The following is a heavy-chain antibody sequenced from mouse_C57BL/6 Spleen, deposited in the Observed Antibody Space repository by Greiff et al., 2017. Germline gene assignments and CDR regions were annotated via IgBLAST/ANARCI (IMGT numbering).Heavy chain of an antibody. J-gene: IGHJ3*01. CDR2: IYPGDGDT. CDR3: ARGKTAQAFAY. V-gene: IGHV1-82*01. Sequence: VQLQQSGPELVKPGASVKISCKASGYAFSSSWMNWVKQRPGKGLEWIGRIYPGDGDTNYNGKFKGKATLTADKSSSTAYMQLSRLTSEDSAVYFCARGKTAQAFAYWGQGTLVTGSA. D-gene: IGHD3-2*02. CDR1: GYAFSSSW.